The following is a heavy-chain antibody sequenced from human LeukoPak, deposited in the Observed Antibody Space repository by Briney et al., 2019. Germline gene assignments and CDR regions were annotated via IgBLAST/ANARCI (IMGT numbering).Heavy chain of an antibody. CDR1: GYTFTSYD. D-gene: IGHD6-19*01. V-gene: IGHV1-8*01. CDR2: MNPNSGNT. J-gene: IGHJ2*01. Sequence: GASVRVSCTASGYTFTSYDINWVRQAPGQGLEWMGWMNPNSGNTGYAQKFQGRVTMTRNTSISTAYMELSSLRSEDTAVYYCARGPFPWLVPMVATPEDWYFDLWGRGTLVTVSS. CDR3: ARGPFPWLVPMVATPEDWYFDL.